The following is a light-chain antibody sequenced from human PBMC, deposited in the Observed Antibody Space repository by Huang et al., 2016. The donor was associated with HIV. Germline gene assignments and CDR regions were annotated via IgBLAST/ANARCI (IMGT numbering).Light chain of an antibody. CDR1: PGISSY. V-gene: IGKV1-9*01. Sequence: IQLTQSPSSLSASVGDRVTITCRASPGISSYLAWYQQKPGKAPKLLIYAASTLQSGVPSRCSGRGSGTDFTLTISSLQPEDVATYYCQQLNSYPLTCGGGTKVEIK. J-gene: IGKJ4*01. CDR2: AAS. CDR3: QQLNSYPLT.